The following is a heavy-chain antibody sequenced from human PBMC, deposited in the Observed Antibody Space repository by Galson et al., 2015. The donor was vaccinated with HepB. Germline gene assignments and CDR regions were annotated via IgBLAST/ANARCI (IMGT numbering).Heavy chain of an antibody. CDR2: TYYRSKWYN. CDR3: ARDRYSGSYWGGMNAFDI. CDR1: GDSVSSNSAA. D-gene: IGHD1-26*01. J-gene: IGHJ3*02. V-gene: IGHV6-1*01. Sequence: CAISGDSVSSNSAAWNWIRQSPSRGLEWLGRTYYRSKWYNDYAVSVKSRITINPDTSKNQFSLQLNSVTPEDTAVYYCARDRYSGSYWGGMNAFDIWGQGTMVTVSS.